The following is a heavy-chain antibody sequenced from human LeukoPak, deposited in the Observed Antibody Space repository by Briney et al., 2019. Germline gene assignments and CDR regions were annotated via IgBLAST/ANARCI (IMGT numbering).Heavy chain of an antibody. V-gene: IGHV3-49*04. CDR3: TRGLSANGDYSY. CDR1: GFTFSAHY. Sequence: PGGSLRLSCAASGFTFSAHYMDWVRQAPGKRLEWVGFIRSKGYGGTTEYAASVKGRFTISRDDSKSIAYLQMNSLKTEDTAVYYCTRGLSANGDYSYWGQGTLVTVSS. CDR2: IRSKGYGGTT. D-gene: IGHD4-17*01. J-gene: IGHJ4*02.